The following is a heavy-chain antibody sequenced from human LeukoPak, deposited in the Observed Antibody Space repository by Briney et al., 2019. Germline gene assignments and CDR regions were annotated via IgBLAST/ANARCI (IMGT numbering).Heavy chain of an antibody. CDR1: GYTFTSYG. V-gene: IGHV1-69*04. CDR3: AREYYYDSSGYYPTENFDY. J-gene: IGHJ4*02. Sequence: ASVKVSCKASGYTFTSYGISWVRQAPGQGLEWMGRIIPILGIANYAQKFQGRVTITADKSTSTAYMELSSLRSEDTAVYYCAREYYYDSSGYYPTENFDYWGQGTLVTVSS. CDR2: IIPILGIA. D-gene: IGHD3-22*01.